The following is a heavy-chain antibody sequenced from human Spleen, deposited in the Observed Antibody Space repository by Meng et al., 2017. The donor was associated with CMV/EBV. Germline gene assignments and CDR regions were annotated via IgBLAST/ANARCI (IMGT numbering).Heavy chain of an antibody. CDR2: IYYTGST. V-gene: IGHV4-39*07. D-gene: IGHD4-11*01. CDR3: ARVTIVTTTINWFDP. J-gene: IGHJ5*02. CDR1: GDSISSTSYY. Sequence: SETLSLTCTVSGDSISSTSYYWGWIRQPPGKGLEWIGNIYYTGSTYYNPSLKSRVIISVDTSKNQFSLKLSSVTAADTAVYYCARVTIVTTTINWFDPWGQGTLVTVSS.